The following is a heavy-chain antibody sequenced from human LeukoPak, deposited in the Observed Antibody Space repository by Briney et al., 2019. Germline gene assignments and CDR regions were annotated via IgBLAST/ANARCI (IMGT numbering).Heavy chain of an antibody. V-gene: IGHV4-39*01. CDR1: GDSISSSSYS. Sequence: KASETLSLTCTVSGDSISSSSYSWGWIRQPPGKGLEWIGSIYYSGSTHYNPSLKSRVTISVDTSKNQFSLKLSSVTAADTAVYYCARLWGDGSIWYPPGYWGQGALVTVSS. CDR3: ARLWGDGSIWYPPGY. CDR2: IYYSGST. J-gene: IGHJ4*02. D-gene: IGHD6-13*01.